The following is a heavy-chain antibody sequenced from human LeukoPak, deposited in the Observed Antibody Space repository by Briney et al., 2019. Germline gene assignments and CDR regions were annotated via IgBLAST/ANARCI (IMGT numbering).Heavy chain of an antibody. V-gene: IGHV3-30*02. CDR3: AKALVGATYYSDY. J-gene: IGHJ4*02. Sequence: GGSLRLSCAASGFTFSSYGMHWVRQAPGKGLEWVAFIRYDGSNKYYADSVKGRFTISRDNSKNTLYLQMNSLRAEDTAVYYRAKALVGATYYSDYWGQGTLVTVSS. CDR1: GFTFSSYG. CDR2: IRYDGSNK. D-gene: IGHD1-26*01.